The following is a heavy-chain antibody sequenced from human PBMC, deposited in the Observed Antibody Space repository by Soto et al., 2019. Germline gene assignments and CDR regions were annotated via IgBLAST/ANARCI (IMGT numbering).Heavy chain of an antibody. CDR1: GFTFSSYA. V-gene: IGHV3-23*01. J-gene: IGHJ4*02. CDR2: ISGSGGST. Sequence: PGWYLRLSCAASGFTFSSYAMSWVRQAPGKGLEWVSAISGSGGSTYYADSVKGRFTISRDNSKNTLYLQMNSLRAEDTAVYYCAKEGDCGGDCYSNRNDHWGQGTLVTVSS. D-gene: IGHD2-21*02. CDR3: AKEGDCGGDCYSNRNDH.